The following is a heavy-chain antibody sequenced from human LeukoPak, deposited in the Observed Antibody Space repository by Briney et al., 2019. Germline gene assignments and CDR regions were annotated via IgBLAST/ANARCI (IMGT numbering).Heavy chain of an antibody. V-gene: IGHV4-61*01. CDR1: GGSVSSGTYY. J-gene: IGHJ4*02. CDR3: ARGFGGATTSFDY. D-gene: IGHD1-26*01. CDR2: IYYSGTT. Sequence: SETLSLTCTVSGGSVSSGTYYWSWIRQPPGKGLEWIGYIYYSGTTNYNPSLKSRVTISIDMSRNQFSLKLSSVTAADTAVYYCARGFGGATTSFDYWGQGTLVTVSS.